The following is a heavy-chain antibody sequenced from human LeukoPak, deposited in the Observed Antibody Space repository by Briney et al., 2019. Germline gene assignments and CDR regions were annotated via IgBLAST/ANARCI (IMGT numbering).Heavy chain of an antibody. CDR1: GGTFSSYA. CDR2: INPSGGST. Sequence: ASVKVSCKASGGTFSSYAISWVRQAPGQGLEWMGIINPSGGSTSYAQKFQGRVTMTRDMSTSTVYMELSSLRSEDTAVYYCARDISDTAMVGGAFDIWGQGTMVTVSS. CDR3: ARDISDTAMVGGAFDI. V-gene: IGHV1-46*01. D-gene: IGHD5-18*01. J-gene: IGHJ3*02.